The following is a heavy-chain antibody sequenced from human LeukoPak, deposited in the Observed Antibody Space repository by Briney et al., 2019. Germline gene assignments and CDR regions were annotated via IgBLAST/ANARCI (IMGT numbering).Heavy chain of an antibody. CDR2: INRNGNT. CDR1: GDSFSTFY. J-gene: IGHJ4*02. V-gene: IGHV4-34*01. CDR3: ATMSVSAMFYLHY. D-gene: IGHD2-8*01. Sequence: PSETLSLTCAVSGDSFSTFYWSWIRQSPGKGLEWIGDINRNGNTNYNPSLKSRVTISVGTSRNLFSLRLTSVTAADTAVYYCATMSVSAMFYLHYWGQGALVTVSS.